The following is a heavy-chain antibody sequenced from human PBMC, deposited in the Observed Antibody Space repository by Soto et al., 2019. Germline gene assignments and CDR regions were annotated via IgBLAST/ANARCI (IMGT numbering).Heavy chain of an antibody. V-gene: IGHV3-9*01. CDR1: GFTFDDYA. CDR3: AKDTGDDYIWGSFGY. CDR2: ISWNSGSI. Sequence: EVQLVESGGGLVQPGRSLRLSCAASGFTFDDYAMHWVRQAPGKGLEWVSGISWNSGSIGYADSVKGRFTISRDNAKNALYLQMNSLRAEDTALYYCAKDTGDDYIWGSFGYWGQGTLVTVSS. D-gene: IGHD3-16*01. J-gene: IGHJ4*02.